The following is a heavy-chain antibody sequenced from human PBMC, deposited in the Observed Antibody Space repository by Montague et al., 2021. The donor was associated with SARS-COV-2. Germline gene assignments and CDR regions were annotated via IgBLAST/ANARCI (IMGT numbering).Heavy chain of an antibody. CDR1: GGSISSFS. D-gene: IGHD2-15*01. V-gene: IGHV4-59*08. Sequence: SETLSLTCTVSGGSISSFSWSWFRQPPGKGLEWIGYISDSGSTNYNPSLTGRVTMSVDTSKNQFSLKVNSVTAADTAVYYCARHYSATLPAVYWGQGTLVPVSS. CDR2: ISDSGST. CDR3: ARHYSATLPAVY. J-gene: IGHJ4*02.